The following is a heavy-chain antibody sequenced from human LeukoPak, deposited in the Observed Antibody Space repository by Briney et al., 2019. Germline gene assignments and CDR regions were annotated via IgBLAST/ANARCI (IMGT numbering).Heavy chain of an antibody. CDR3: ARVQGHPPNGLDV. Sequence: GGSLRLSCAASGFTFSSYSMNWVRQAPGKGLVWVSRINSDGSSTSYADSVKGRFTISRDNAKNTLYLQMNSLRAEDTAVYYCARVQGHPPNGLDVWGQGTTVTVSS. CDR1: GFTFSSYS. J-gene: IGHJ6*02. D-gene: IGHD2-8*01. V-gene: IGHV3-74*01. CDR2: INSDGSST.